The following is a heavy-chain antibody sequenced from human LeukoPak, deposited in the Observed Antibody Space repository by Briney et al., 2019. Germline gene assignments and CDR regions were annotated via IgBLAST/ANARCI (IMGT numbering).Heavy chain of an antibody. V-gene: IGHV1-2*06. Sequence: ASVKVSCKASGYTFTANYLHWVRQAPGQGLEWAGRFNPNTGDSSHAQKFQGRVTMTRNSSISIAYLELSRLRSDDTAVYYCTRMGTGDYLGAFDVWGQGTMVTVSP. CDR3: TRMGTGDYLGAFDV. CDR1: GYTFTANY. J-gene: IGHJ3*01. D-gene: IGHD7-27*01. CDR2: FNPNTGDS.